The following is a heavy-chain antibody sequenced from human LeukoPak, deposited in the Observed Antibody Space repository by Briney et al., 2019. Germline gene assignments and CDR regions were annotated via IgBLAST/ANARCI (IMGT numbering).Heavy chain of an antibody. D-gene: IGHD2/OR15-2a*01. CDR2: IYYTGTT. V-gene: IGHV4-39*01. CDR1: GLSISSSDYY. Sequence: SETLSLTCTVSGLSISSSDYYWAWIRQPPGKDLEWIGIIYYTGTTYYNPSLTSRVTISVDTSKNQFSLRLGSVTAADTAVYYCARLAYYYSTIRRPNWFDPWGQGTLVTVSS. J-gene: IGHJ5*02. CDR3: ARLAYYYSTIRRPNWFDP.